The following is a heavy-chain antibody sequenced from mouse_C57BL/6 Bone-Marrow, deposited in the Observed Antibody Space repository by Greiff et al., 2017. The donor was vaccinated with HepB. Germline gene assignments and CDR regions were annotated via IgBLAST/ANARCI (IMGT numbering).Heavy chain of an antibody. V-gene: IGHV1-82*01. CDR2: IYPGDGDT. CDR1: GYAFSSSW. Sequence: VQLQQSGPELVKPGASVKISCKASGYAFSSSWMNWVKQRPGKGLEWIGRIYPGDGDTNYNGKFKGKATLTADKSSSTAYMQLSSLTSEDSAVYFCAGSHYSNYEAYWGQGTLVTVSA. J-gene: IGHJ3*01. CDR3: AGSHYSNYEAY. D-gene: IGHD2-5*01.